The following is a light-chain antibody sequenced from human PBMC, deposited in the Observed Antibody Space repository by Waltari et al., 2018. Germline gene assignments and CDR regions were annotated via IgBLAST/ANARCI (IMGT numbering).Light chain of an antibody. CDR3: SYYPDTHTPVV. CDR2: DLS. V-gene: IGLV2-14*03. J-gene: IGLJ2*01. CDR1: SSSGDDYRI. Sequence: QSALTQPASVSGSPGQSVTISCTGVSSSGDDYRILSWFRQHPGNAPKLILYDLSNRASDISNRFSGYKSGNTASLTISRLQADDEADYFCSYYPDTHTPVVFGGGTKLTV.